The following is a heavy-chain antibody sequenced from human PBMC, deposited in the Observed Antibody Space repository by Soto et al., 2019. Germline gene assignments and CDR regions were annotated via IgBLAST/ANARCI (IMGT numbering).Heavy chain of an antibody. CDR3: ARARYDSSGYYSQYFQH. J-gene: IGHJ1*01. Sequence: ASVKVSCKASGYTFTSYAMHWVRQAPGQRLEWMGWINAGNGNTKYSQKFQGRVTITRDTSASTAYMELSSLRSEDTAVYYCARARYDSSGYYSQYFQHWGQGTLVTVSS. V-gene: IGHV1-3*01. D-gene: IGHD3-22*01. CDR1: GYTFTSYA. CDR2: INAGNGNT.